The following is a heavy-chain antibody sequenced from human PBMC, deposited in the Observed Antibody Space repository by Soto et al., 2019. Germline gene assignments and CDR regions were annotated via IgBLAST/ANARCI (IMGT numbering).Heavy chain of an antibody. V-gene: IGHV1-2*04. D-gene: IGHD3-10*01. J-gene: IGHJ5*02. CDR3: ARGRGTMVRGVIITDWFDP. CDR1: GYTFTGYY. CDR2: INPNSGGT. Sequence: QVQLVQSGAEVKKPGASVKVSCKASGYTFTGYYMHWVRQAPGQGLEWMGWINPNSGGTNYAQKFQGWVTMTRDTSISTPYMELSRLRSDDTAVYYCARGRGTMVRGVIITDWFDPWGQGTLVTVSS.